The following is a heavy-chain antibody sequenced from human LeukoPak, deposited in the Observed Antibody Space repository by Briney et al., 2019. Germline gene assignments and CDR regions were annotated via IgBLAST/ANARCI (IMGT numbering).Heavy chain of an antibody. D-gene: IGHD6-19*01. CDR1: GGSISSFY. Sequence: SETLSLTCTVSGGSISSFYWSWFRQPAGKGLEWIGRIYSSGSTNYNPSLKSRLTMSVDTSKNQSSLRLSSGTAADTAVDYCARVLGWAGFDYWGQGTLVTVSS. V-gene: IGHV4-4*07. J-gene: IGHJ4*02. CDR3: ARVLGWAGFDY. CDR2: IYSSGST.